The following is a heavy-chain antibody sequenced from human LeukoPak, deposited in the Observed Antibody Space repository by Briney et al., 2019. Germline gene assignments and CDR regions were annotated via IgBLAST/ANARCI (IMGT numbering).Heavy chain of an antibody. Sequence: GGSLRLSCAASGFTFSHYAMHWVRQAPGKGLEWVAVIWYDGSHDTYTDSLKGRFTVSRDNFKNVLHLQMNSLRVEDTAVYYRAKEGDYCSSSGCHKRGIDYWGQGTLVTVSS. CDR1: GFTFSHYA. J-gene: IGHJ4*02. V-gene: IGHV3-33*06. D-gene: IGHD2-2*01. CDR3: AKEGDYCSSSGCHKRGIDY. CDR2: IWYDGSHD.